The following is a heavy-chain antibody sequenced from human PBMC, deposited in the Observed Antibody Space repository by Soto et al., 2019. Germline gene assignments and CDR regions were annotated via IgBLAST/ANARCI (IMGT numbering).Heavy chain of an antibody. J-gene: IGHJ5*02. V-gene: IGHV4-34*01. CDR2: INHSGST. CDR1: GGSFSGYY. CDR3: ARTVAGTRWFDP. D-gene: IGHD6-19*01. Sequence: SETLSLTCAVYGGSFSGYYWSWIRQPPGKGLEWIGEINHSGSTNYNPSLKSRVTISVDTSKNQFSLKLSSVTAADTAVYYCARTVAGTRWFDPWGQGTLVTASS.